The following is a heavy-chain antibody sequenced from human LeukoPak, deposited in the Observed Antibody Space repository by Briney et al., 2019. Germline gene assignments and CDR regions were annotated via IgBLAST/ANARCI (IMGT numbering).Heavy chain of an antibody. CDR3: AKSVSSGDYDSTGYSFDY. CDR1: GFTFSNFV. Sequence: GGSLRLSCAASGFTFSNFVMSWVRQAPGKGLEWVSAISGSSATTYYADSVKGRFTISRDNSNNTLCLQMNSLRAEDTAVYYCAKSVSSGDYDSTGYSFDYWGQGTLVTVSS. D-gene: IGHD3-22*01. V-gene: IGHV3-23*01. J-gene: IGHJ4*02. CDR2: ISGSSATT.